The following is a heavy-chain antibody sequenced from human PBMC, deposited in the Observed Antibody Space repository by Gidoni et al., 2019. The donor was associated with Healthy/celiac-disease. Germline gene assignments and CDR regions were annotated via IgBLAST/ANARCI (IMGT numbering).Heavy chain of an antibody. CDR3: AAPYCSGGSCYYYYGMDV. J-gene: IGHJ6*02. V-gene: IGHV1-69*01. CDR2: IIPIFGTA. Sequence: QVQLVQSGAEVKKPGSSVKVSCKASGGTFSSYAISWVRQAPGQGLEWMGGIIPIFGTANDAQKFQGRVTITADESTSTAYMELSSLRSEDTAVYYCAAPYCSGGSCYYYYGMDVWGQGTTVTVSS. CDR1: GGTFSSYA. D-gene: IGHD2-15*01.